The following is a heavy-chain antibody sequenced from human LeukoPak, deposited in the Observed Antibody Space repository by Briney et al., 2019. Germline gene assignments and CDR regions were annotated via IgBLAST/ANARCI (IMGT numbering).Heavy chain of an antibody. D-gene: IGHD6-19*01. CDR2: ISSSSSYI. CDR1: GFTFSSYS. J-gene: IGHJ4*02. V-gene: IGHV3-21*01. Sequence: GGSLRLSCAASGFTFSSYSMNWVRQAPGKGLECVSSISSSSSYIYYADSVKGRFTISRDNAKNSLYLQMNSLRAEDTAVYYCARDVAVAGNVGGPGDYWGQGTLVTVSS. CDR3: ARDVAVAGNVGGPGDY.